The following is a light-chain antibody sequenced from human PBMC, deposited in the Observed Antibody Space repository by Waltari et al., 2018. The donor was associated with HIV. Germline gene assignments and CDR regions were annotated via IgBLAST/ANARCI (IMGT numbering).Light chain of an antibody. V-gene: IGLV3-25*03. CDR2: KDS. Sequence: SYELRQPPSVSVSPGQPARIPCSGDALPDQYVYWYQQKPGQAPLLVIFKDSERPSGIPERFSGSSSGTTVTLTVTGVQAEDEADYYCQSVDSSATYWVFGGGTKLTVL. J-gene: IGLJ3*02. CDR1: ALPDQY. CDR3: QSVDSSATYWV.